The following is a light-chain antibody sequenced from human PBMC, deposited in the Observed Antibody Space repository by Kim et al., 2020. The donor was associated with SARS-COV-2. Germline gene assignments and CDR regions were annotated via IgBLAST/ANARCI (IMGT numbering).Light chain of an antibody. V-gene: IGKV3-20*01. CDR2: GAS. CDR1: QSISSYY. J-gene: IGKJ4*01. Sequence: LSPGERATLSCRASQSISSYYLAWYQQKPGQPPRLLIYGASSRATGLPDRFSGSGSGTDFALTISRLEPEVFAVYYCQQYGGSARFGGGTQVDIK. CDR3: QQYGGSAR.